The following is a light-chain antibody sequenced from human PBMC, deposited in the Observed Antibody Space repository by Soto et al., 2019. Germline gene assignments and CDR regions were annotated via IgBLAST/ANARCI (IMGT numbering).Light chain of an antibody. CDR3: ATWDDSRRGV. J-gene: IGLJ1*01. CDR2: TNN. Sequence: QSVLTQPPSASGTPGQRITISCSGSSSNIESQTVNWCQQVPGAAPKLLINTNNQRPSGVPDRFSGSKSGASASLAISGLQPEDEATYYCATWDDSRRGVFGTGTKVTVL. V-gene: IGLV1-44*01. CDR1: SSNIESQT.